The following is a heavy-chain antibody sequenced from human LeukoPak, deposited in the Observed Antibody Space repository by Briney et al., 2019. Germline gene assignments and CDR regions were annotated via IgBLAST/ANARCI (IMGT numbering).Heavy chain of an antibody. J-gene: IGHJ6*03. D-gene: IGHD2-15*01. CDR3: AKDRWDIVVVVAATTGRHYMDV. CDR2: IRSKANSYAT. Sequence: GGSLRLSCAASGFTFSGSAMHWVRQASGKGLEWVGRIRSKANSYATAYAASVKGRFTISRDDSKNTAYLQMNSLRAEDTAVYYCAKDRWDIVVVVAATTGRHYMDVWGKGTTVTVSS. CDR1: GFTFSGSA. V-gene: IGHV3-73*01.